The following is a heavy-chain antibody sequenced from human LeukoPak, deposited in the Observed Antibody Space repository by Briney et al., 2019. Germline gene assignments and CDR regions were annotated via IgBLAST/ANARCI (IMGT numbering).Heavy chain of an antibody. Sequence: GGSLRLSCAASGFTFSSYDIHWVRQAPRKGLEWVAVISNAGSKKYYADSVKGRFTISRDNSKNTLYLQMNSLRAEDTAVYYCAKGIRRLVGAIPGLGRDHYMDVWGKGTTVTVSS. D-gene: IGHD1-26*01. CDR2: ISNAGSKK. CDR3: AKGIRRLVGAIPGLGRDHYMDV. J-gene: IGHJ6*03. CDR1: GFTFSSYD. V-gene: IGHV3-30*18.